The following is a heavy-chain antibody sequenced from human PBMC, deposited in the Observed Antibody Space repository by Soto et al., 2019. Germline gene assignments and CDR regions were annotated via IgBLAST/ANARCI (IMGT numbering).Heavy chain of an antibody. Sequence: ASVKVSCKASGYTFTSYGISWVRQAPGQGLEWMGWISAYNGNTNYAQKLQGRVTMTTDTSTSTAYMELRSLRSDDTAVYYCARDYYGHKYYYYYYMDVWGKGTTVTVSS. D-gene: IGHD1-26*01. CDR1: GYTFTSYG. CDR2: ISAYNGNT. CDR3: ARDYYGHKYYYYYYMDV. V-gene: IGHV1-18*01. J-gene: IGHJ6*03.